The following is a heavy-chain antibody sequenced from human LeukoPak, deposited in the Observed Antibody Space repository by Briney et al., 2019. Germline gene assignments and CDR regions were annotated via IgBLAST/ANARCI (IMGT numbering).Heavy chain of an antibody. D-gene: IGHD3-10*01. CDR3: ARESVTMVRGVIYYGMDV. CDR1: GFTFSSYW. Sequence: GGSLRLSCAASGFTFSSYWMSWVRQAPGKGLEWVANIKQDGSEKYYVDSVKGRFTISRDNAKNSLYLQMNSLRAGDTAVYYCARESVTMVRGVIYYGMDVWGKGTTVTVSS. J-gene: IGHJ6*04. CDR2: IKQDGSEK. V-gene: IGHV3-7*03.